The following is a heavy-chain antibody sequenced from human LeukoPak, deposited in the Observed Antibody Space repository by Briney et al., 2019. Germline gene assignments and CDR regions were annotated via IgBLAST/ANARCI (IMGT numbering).Heavy chain of an antibody. J-gene: IGHJ6*02. Sequence: GRSLRLSCAASGFTFSSCTMHWVRQAPGEGLEWVALISYDGSNKYYADSVKGRFTISRDNSRNTLYLQMNSLRAEDTAVYYCARDRIVVVPAASWAYYYYGMDVWGQGTTVTVSS. D-gene: IGHD2-2*01. CDR1: GFTFSSCT. V-gene: IGHV3-30-3*01. CDR3: ARDRIVVVPAASWAYYYYGMDV. CDR2: ISYDGSNK.